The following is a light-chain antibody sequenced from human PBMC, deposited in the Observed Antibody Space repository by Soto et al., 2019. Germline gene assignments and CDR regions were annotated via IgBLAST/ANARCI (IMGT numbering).Light chain of an antibody. J-gene: IGKJ4*01. CDR1: QSVSSN. Sequence: EIVMTQSPATLSVSPGERAPLSCRASQSVSSNLAWYQQKPGQAPRLLIYDASTRATGIPAGFSGSGSGTEFTLTISSLQSEDFAVYYCQQYNNWPLTFGGGTKVEIK. CDR3: QQYNNWPLT. V-gene: IGKV3-15*01. CDR2: DAS.